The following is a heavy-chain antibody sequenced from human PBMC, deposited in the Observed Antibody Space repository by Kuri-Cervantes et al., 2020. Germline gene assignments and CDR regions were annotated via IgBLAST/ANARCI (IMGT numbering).Heavy chain of an antibody. D-gene: IGHD6-19*01. J-gene: IGHJ6*03. Sequence: ASVKVSCKASGYTFTNYDINWVRQATGQGLEWMGWMNPKSGNTAYAQKFQGRLTMTRSTSISTAYMELSSLRSEDTAVYYCARAYSSRVWDYYYMDVWGKGTTVTVSS. CDR2: MNPKSGNT. V-gene: IGHV1-8*02. CDR3: ARAYSSRVWDYYYMDV. CDR1: GYTFTNYD.